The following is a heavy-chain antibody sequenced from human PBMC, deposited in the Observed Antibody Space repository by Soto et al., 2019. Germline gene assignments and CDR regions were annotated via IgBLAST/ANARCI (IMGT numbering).Heavy chain of an antibody. CDR2: IGYDGNKI. V-gene: IGHV3-33*01. D-gene: IGHD4-17*01. J-gene: IGHJ4*02. Sequence: QVQLVESGGGVVQPGKSLRLSCAASGFTFTSFGMHWVRQAPGKGLDWVAFIGYDGNKIHYADSVKGRFSISRDNSKDTLYLQMNSLRAEDTAVYYCARDFGGAYGDENDYWGPGTLVTVSS. CDR3: ARDFGGAYGDENDY. CDR1: GFTFTSFG.